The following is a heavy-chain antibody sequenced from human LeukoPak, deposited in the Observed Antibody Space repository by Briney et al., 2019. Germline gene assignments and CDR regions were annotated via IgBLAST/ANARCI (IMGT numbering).Heavy chain of an antibody. D-gene: IGHD2-2*01. CDR1: GGSFSGYY. CDR2: INHSGST. V-gene: IGHV4-34*01. CDR3: ARGGSSTSSVAHWFDP. Sequence: SETLSLTCAVYGGSFSGYYWSWIRQPPGKGLEWIGEINHSGSTNYNPSLKSRVTISVDTSKNQFSLKLSSVTATDTAVYYCARGGSSTSSVAHWFDPWGQGTLVTVSS. J-gene: IGHJ5*02.